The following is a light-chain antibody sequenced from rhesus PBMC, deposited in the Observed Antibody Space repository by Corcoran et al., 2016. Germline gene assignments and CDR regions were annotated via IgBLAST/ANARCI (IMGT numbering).Light chain of an antibody. V-gene: IGKV1-66*01. J-gene: IGKJ2*01. CDR2: NAS. CDR3: QQYNNSPHS. CDR1: QGINHY. Sequence: DIQMTQSPSSLSASVGDRVTITCRASQGINHYLSWYQKKPGKAPKPLIYNASSLATGVPSRFSGSGSWTDYTLTISSLQPEDIATYYCQQYNNSPHSFGQGTKVEIK.